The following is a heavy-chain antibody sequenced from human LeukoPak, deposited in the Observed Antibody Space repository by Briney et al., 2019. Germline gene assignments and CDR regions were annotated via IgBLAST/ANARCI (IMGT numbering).Heavy chain of an antibody. D-gene: IGHD2-8*01. J-gene: IGHJ6*03. CDR1: GFTFDDYG. Sequence: RPGGSLRLSCAASGFTFDDYGMSWVRQAPGKGLEWVSGINWNGGSTGYADSVKGRFTISRDNAKNSLYLQMNSLRAEDTALYYCARSYCTNGVCFHYYYYMDVWGKGTTVTVSS. V-gene: IGHV3-20*04. CDR2: INWNGGST. CDR3: ARSYCTNGVCFHYYYYMDV.